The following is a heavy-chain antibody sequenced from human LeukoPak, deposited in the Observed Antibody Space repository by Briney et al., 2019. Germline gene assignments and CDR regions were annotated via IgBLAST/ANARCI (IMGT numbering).Heavy chain of an antibody. Sequence: SETLSLTCTVPGGYLSSYYWSWMRQPPGKGLEWSGYIYYSGSTNYNPSLKSRVTISVDTSKNQFSLKLSSVTAADTAVYYCARGRAEYYYYGMDVWGQGTTVTVSS. CDR3: ARGRAEYYYYGMDV. D-gene: IGHD6-25*01. CDR1: GGYLSSYY. J-gene: IGHJ6*02. CDR2: IYYSGST. V-gene: IGHV4-59*01.